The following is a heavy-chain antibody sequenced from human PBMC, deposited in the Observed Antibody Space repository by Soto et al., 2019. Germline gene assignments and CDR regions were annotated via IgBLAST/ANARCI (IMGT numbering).Heavy chain of an antibody. D-gene: IGHD3-16*02. Sequence: GGSLRLSCAASGFTFSSYAMSWVRQAPGKGLEWVSAISGSGGGTYYADSVKGRFTISRDNSKNTLYLQMNSLRAEDTAVYYCAKVMITFGAVIPPVSGMDVWGQGTTVTVSS. CDR3: AKVMITFGAVIPPVSGMDV. J-gene: IGHJ6*02. V-gene: IGHV3-23*01. CDR2: ISGSGGGT. CDR1: GFTFSSYA.